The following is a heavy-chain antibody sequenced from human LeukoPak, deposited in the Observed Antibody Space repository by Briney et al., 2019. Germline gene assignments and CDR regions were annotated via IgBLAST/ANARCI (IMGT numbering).Heavy chain of an antibody. CDR2: IKLDGSEK. CDR3: ARDQYDTWSRRGNFDS. Sequence: GGSLRLSCVASGFTFGKYWMSWVRQTPGKGLEWVANIKLDGSEKNYVDSVKGRFTISRDNTKNSLYLQMNSLRAEDTAVFYCARDQYDTWSRRGNFDSWGQGTLVIVSS. J-gene: IGHJ4*02. D-gene: IGHD3-3*01. CDR1: GFTFGKYW. V-gene: IGHV3-7*03.